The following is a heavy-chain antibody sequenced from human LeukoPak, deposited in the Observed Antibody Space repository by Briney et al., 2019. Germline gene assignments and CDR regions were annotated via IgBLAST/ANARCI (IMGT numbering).Heavy chain of an antibody. CDR3: GRGGVLAV. J-gene: IGHJ6*03. D-gene: IGHD3-16*01. CDR1: GFTFSSYW. Sequence: PGGSLRLSCAASGFTFSSYWMNWARQAPGKGLEWVASINHNGNVNYYVDSVKGRFTISRDNAKNSLYLQMSNLRAEDTAVYFCGRGGVLAVWAKGPRAPVS. CDR2: INHNGNVN. V-gene: IGHV3-7*03.